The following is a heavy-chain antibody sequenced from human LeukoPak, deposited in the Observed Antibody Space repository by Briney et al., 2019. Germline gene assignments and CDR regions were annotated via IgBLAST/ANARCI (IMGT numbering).Heavy chain of an antibody. J-gene: IGHJ4*02. CDR3: ARDGVWGSTHFDY. CDR2: ISSSSSYI. CDR1: GFTFSSYS. Sequence: EGSLRLSCAASGFTFSSYSMNWVRQAPGKGLEWVSSISSSSSYIYYADSVKGRFTISRDNAKNSLYLQMNSLRAEDTAVYYCARDGVWGSTHFDYWGQGTLVTVSS. D-gene: IGHD3-16*01. V-gene: IGHV3-21*01.